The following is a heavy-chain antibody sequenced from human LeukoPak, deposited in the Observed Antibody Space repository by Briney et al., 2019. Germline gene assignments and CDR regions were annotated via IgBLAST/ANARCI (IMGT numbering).Heavy chain of an antibody. CDR3: ARDGPYCSSTSCYEELHP. J-gene: IGHJ4*02. CDR1: GYTFTGYY. Sequence: ASVKVSCKASGYTFTGYYMHWVRQAPGQGLEWMGWINPNSGGTNYAQKFQGRVTMTRDTSISTAYMELSRLRSDDTAMYYCARDGPYCSSTSCYEELHPWGQGTLVAVSS. V-gene: IGHV1-2*02. D-gene: IGHD2-2*01. CDR2: INPNSGGT.